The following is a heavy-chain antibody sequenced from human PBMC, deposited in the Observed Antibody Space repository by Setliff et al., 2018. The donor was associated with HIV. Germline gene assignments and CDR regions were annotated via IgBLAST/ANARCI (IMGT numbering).Heavy chain of an antibody. D-gene: IGHD1-26*01. CDR2: INPNRGGT. CDR3: ARDQGYSDSLYAFDV. CDR1: GYSFTDYY. J-gene: IGHJ3*01. V-gene: IGHV1-2*02. Sequence: GASVKVSCKASGYSFTDYYMHWVRQAPGQGLEWMGWINPNRGGTNYAQKFQGRVTMTRDTSITTAYMELSRVRSDDTAVYYCARDQGYSDSLYAFDVWGQGTMVTVSS.